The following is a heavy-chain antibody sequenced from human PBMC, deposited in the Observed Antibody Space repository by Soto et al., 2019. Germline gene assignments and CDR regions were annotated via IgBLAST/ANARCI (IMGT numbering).Heavy chain of an antibody. CDR3: ANETSLHWFDP. CDR2: FNGNCGLT. Sequence: EVQLLESGGGLVQPGGSLRLACATSGFTFSSYAMTWVLQAPGKGLEWVSTFNGNCGLTYYADSVKGRFTISRDNSKNTLYLKMDSLRAEDTAIYYCANETSLHWFDPCGQGTLVTVAS. D-gene: IGHD2-15*01. J-gene: IGHJ5*02. CDR1: GFTFSSYA. V-gene: IGHV3-23*01.